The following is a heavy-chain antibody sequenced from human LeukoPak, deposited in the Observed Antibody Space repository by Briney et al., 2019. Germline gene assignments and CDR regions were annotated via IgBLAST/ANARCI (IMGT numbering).Heavy chain of an antibody. V-gene: IGHV3-11*01. D-gene: IGHD3-3*01. CDR1: GFTFSDYY. J-gene: IGHJ5*02. Sequence: GGSLRLSCAASGFTFSDYYMSWIRQAPGKGLEWVSYISSSGSTIYYADSVKGRFTISRDNAKNSLYLQMNGLRAEDTAVYYCARDYPYYDFWSGYYRDNWFDPWGQGTLVTVSS. CDR2: ISSSGSTI. CDR3: ARDYPYYDFWSGYYRDNWFDP.